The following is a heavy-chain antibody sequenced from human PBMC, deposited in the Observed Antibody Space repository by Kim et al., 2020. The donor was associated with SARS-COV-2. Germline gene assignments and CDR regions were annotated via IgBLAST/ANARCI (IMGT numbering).Heavy chain of an antibody. CDR2: IYSGGSST. V-gene: IGHV3-23*03. CDR1: GFTFSSYA. J-gene: IGHJ6*02. Sequence: GGSLRLSCAASGFTFSSYAMSWVRQAPGKGLEWVSVIYSGGSSTYYADSVKGRFTISRDNSKNTLYLQMNSRRAEDTAVYYCAKDQNILTGYYYYGMDVWGQGTTVTVSS. D-gene: IGHD3-9*01. CDR3: AKDQNILTGYYYYGMDV.